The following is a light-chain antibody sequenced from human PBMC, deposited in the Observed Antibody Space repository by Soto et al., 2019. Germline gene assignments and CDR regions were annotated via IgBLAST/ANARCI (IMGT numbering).Light chain of an antibody. CDR2: DAS. J-gene: IGKJ1*01. CDR3: QQYNDYST. V-gene: IGKV1-5*01. CDR1: QSVMSW. Sequence: IQLTQAPSTLSAAVGDIVTISCRASQSVMSWLAWHQQKPGKAPKLLIYDASSLESGVPSRFSGSGSGTDFTLTISSLQPEDFVTYYCQQYNDYSTFGQGTKVDIK.